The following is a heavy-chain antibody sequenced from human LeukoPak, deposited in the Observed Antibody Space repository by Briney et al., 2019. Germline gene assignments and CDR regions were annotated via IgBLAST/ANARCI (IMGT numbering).Heavy chain of an antibody. Sequence: ASVKVSCTASGYTFTSYGISWVRQAPGQGLEWMGWISAYNGNTNYAQKLQGRVTMTTDTSTSTAYMELRSLRSDDTAVYYCARGPSIAVAGTSDYWGQGTLVTVSS. J-gene: IGHJ4*02. V-gene: IGHV1-18*01. D-gene: IGHD6-19*01. CDR1: GYTFTSYG. CDR3: ARGPSIAVAGTSDY. CDR2: ISAYNGNT.